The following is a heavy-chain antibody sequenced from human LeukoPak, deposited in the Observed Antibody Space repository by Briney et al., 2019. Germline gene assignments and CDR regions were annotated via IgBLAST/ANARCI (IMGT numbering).Heavy chain of an antibody. J-gene: IGHJ4*02. V-gene: IGHV1-8*01. D-gene: IGHD2-2*02. CDR1: GYTFTSYD. CDR2: MNPNSGNT. Sequence: ASVKVSCKASGYTFTSYDINWVRQATGQGLEWMGWMNPNSGNTGYAQKFQGRVTMTSNTSISTAYMELSSLRSEDTAVYYCARGRYCSSTSCYNDDYWGQGTLVTVSS. CDR3: ARGRYCSSTSCYNDDY.